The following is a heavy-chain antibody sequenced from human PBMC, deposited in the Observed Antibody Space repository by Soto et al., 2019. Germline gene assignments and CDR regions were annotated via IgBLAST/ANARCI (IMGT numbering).Heavy chain of an antibody. V-gene: IGHV5-51*01. CDR2: IYPGDSDT. Sequence: VASQKISWQGSGYSFTSYWIVSVRQMPGKGLEWMGIIYPGDSDTRYSPSFQGQVTISADKSISTAYLQWSSLKASDTAMYYCARHSGYCSGGGCYSLTAQYYYYGMGVWGQESTGSVSS. D-gene: IGHD2-15*01. CDR1: GYSFTSYW. CDR3: ARHSGYCSGGGCYSLTAQYYYYGMGV. J-gene: IGHJ6*02.